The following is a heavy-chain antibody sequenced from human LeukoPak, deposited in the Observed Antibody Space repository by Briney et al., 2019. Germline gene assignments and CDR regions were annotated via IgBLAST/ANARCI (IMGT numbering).Heavy chain of an antibody. CDR1: GFTFSRYD. CDR3: AKDWTCDDY. V-gene: IGHV3-23*01. Sequence: PGASLRLSCAASGFTFSRYDMSGVRQAPGKGLEWVSAISGSGGSTYYADSVKGRFNISRDNSKNTLYLQMNSLRAEDTAVYYCAKDWTCDDYWGQGTLVTVSS. J-gene: IGHJ4*02. D-gene: IGHD3/OR15-3a*01. CDR2: ISGSGGST.